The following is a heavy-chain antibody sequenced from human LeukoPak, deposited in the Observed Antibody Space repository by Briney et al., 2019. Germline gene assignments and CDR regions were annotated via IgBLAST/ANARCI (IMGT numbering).Heavy chain of an antibody. Sequence: PSETLSLTCDVSGVSINTCCYYWTWIRQPPGKGLEWIGYKYYSGSTRYNSSLRSRLTISLDTSKNQFSLRLTSVTAADTAVYYCARGRSYGFDFDSWGPGTLVIVSS. J-gene: IGHJ4*02. CDR2: KYYSGST. CDR3: ARGRSYGFDFDS. D-gene: IGHD5-18*01. V-gene: IGHV4-61*01. CDR1: GVSINTCCYY.